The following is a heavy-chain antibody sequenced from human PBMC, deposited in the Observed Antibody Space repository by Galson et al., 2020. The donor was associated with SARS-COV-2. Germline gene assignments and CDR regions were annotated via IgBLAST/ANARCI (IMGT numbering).Heavy chain of an antibody. CDR1: GDSFSSRDYY. CDR2: VFYRGST. D-gene: IGHD2-15*01. V-gene: IGHV4-39*01. Sequence: SETLSLTCTVSGDSFSSRDYYWGWIRQPPGKGLEWIGSVFYRGSTYFNPSLKSQVTISVDTSKNQFSLRLSSLTAADTAVYYCASHGKYCSGGSCSPWWGHFDFGGQGTLLTVSS. CDR3: ASHGKYCSGGSCSPWWGHFDF. J-gene: IGHJ4*02.